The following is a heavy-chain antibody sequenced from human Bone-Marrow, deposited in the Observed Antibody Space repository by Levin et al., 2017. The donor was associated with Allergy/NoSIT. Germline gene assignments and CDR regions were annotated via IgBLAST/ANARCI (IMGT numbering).Heavy chain of an antibody. Sequence: SGGSLRLSCKGSGYSFTSYWISWVRQMPGKGLEWMGRIDPSDSYTNYSPSFQGHVTISADKSISTAYLQWSSLKASDTAMYYCARHGRYCSGGSCYSADWFDPWGQGTLVTVSS. V-gene: IGHV5-10-1*01. J-gene: IGHJ5*02. CDR3: ARHGRYCSGGSCYSADWFDP. CDR2: IDPSDSYT. D-gene: IGHD2-15*01. CDR1: GYSFTSYW.